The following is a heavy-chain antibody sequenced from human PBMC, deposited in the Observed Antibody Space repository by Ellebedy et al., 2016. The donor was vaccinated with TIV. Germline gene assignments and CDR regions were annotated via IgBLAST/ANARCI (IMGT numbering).Heavy chain of an antibody. V-gene: IGHV1-18*04. J-gene: IGHJ4*02. CDR1: GYLFPNYG. Sequence: AASVQVSCKASGYLFPNYGVIWVRQPPGQGLEWVGWISAYNGNTKYGQKFQGRISLTTDTSMGTAYMELRSLRSDDTGVYFCARDVPADAAALLDYWGQGTRVTVSS. CDR2: ISAYNGNT. CDR3: ARDVPADAAALLDY. D-gene: IGHD2-2*01.